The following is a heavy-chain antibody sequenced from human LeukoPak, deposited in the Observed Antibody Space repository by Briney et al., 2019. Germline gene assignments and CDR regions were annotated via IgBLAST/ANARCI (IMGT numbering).Heavy chain of an antibody. CDR2: FDPEDGET. CDR3: ARDSAYCGGDCPLDYYYGMDV. J-gene: IGHJ6*02. CDR1: GYTLTELS. V-gene: IGHV1-24*01. Sequence: ASVKVSCKVSGYTLTELSMHWVRQAPGKGLEWMGGFDPEDGETIYAQKFQGRVTMTEDTSTDTAYMELSSLRSEDTAVYYCARDSAYCGGDCPLDYYYGMDVWGQGTTVTVSS. D-gene: IGHD2-21*02.